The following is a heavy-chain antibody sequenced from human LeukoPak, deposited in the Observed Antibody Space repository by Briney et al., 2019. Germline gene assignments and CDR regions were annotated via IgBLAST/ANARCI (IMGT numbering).Heavy chain of an antibody. D-gene: IGHD3-22*01. CDR3: ARAAYYYDSSGYYPVLYYFDY. V-gene: IGHV4-39*07. CDR1: GGSISSSGYY. J-gene: IGHJ4*02. CDR2: IYSSGNT. Sequence: SQTLSLTCTVSGGSISSSGYYWSWIRQPPGKGLEWIGSIYSSGNTYYNPSLKSRVTISVDTSKNQFSLKLSSVTAADTAVYYCARAAYYYDSSGYYPVLYYFDYWGQGTLVTVSP.